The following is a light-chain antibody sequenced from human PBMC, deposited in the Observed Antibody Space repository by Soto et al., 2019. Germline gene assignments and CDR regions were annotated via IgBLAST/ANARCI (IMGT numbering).Light chain of an antibody. Sequence: QSVLTQPASVSGSAGQSITISCTGTSSDVGGYNYVSWYQQHPGKAPKLMIYEVSNRPSGVSNRFSGSKSGNTASLTISGLQAEDEADYYCSSYTSSSTLHVFGTGTKVTVL. CDR3: SSYTSSSTLHV. J-gene: IGLJ1*01. CDR1: SSDVGGYNY. V-gene: IGLV2-14*01. CDR2: EVS.